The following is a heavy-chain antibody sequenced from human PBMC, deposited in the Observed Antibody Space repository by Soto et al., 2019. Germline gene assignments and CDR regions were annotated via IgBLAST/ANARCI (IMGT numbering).Heavy chain of an antibody. CDR1: GGSISSDYSY. Sequence: SETLSLTCTVSGGSISSDYSYWNWIRQHPGKGLEWIGFIYYSGSTYYNPSLQSRVTISVDTSKNQLSLNLSSVTAADTAVYYCASGSSLVRGVMNWFDPWGQGTLVTVSS. V-gene: IGHV4-31*03. CDR2: IYYSGST. CDR3: ASGSSLVRGVMNWFDP. J-gene: IGHJ5*02. D-gene: IGHD3-10*01.